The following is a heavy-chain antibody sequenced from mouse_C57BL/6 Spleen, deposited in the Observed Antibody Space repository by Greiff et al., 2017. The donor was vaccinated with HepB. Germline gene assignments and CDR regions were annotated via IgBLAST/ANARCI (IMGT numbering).Heavy chain of an antibody. CDR2: ISDGGSYT. D-gene: IGHD1-1*01. V-gene: IGHV5-4*01. J-gene: IGHJ2*01. CDR1: GFTFSSYA. CDR3: AVKSSLDY. Sequence: EVHLVESGGGLVKPGGSLKLSCAASGFTFSSYAMSWVRQTPEKRLEWVATISDGGSYTYYPDNVKGRFTISRDNAKNNLYLQMSHLKSEDTAMYYWAVKSSLDYWGQGTTLTVSS.